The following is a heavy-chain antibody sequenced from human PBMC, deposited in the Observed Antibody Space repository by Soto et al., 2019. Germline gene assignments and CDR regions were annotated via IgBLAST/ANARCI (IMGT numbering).Heavy chain of an antibody. CDR1: GYTFTGYY. CDR3: ARDYYYDSSGYGDY. J-gene: IGHJ4*02. D-gene: IGHD3-22*01. CDR2: IKSFNGNT. Sequence: ASVKVSCKASGYTFTGYYMHWARQAPGQGLEWMGWIKSFNGNTNYAQKLQGRVTMTTDTSTSTAYMELRSLRSDDTAVYYCARDYYYDSSGYGDYWGQGTLVTVSS. V-gene: IGHV1-18*04.